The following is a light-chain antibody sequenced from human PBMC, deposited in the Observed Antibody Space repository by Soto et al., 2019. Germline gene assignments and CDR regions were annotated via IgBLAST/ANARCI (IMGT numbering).Light chain of an antibody. CDR2: DAS. CDR1: QTISSW. V-gene: IGKV1-5*01. J-gene: IGKJ4*01. Sequence: DIQMTQSPSTLSGSVGDRVTSTCRASQTISSWLAWYQQKPGKAPKLLIYDASSLERGVPSRFSGSGSGTEFTLTISSLQPEDFATYYCQQYDSYSLTFGGGTKVDIK. CDR3: QQYDSYSLT.